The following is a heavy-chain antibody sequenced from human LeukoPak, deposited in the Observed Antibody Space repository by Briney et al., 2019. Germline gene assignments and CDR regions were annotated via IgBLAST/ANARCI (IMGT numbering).Heavy chain of an antibody. CDR1: GFTFSSYG. CDR3: AKGYSSSWYGDYFDY. D-gene: IGHD6-13*01. Sequence: PGGSLRLSCAASGFTFSSYGMHWVRQAPGKVLEWVAFIRYDGSNKYYADSVKGRFTISRDNSKNTLYLQMNSLRAEDTAVYYCAKGYSSSWYGDYFDYWGQGTLVTVSS. CDR2: IRYDGSNK. J-gene: IGHJ4*02. V-gene: IGHV3-30*02.